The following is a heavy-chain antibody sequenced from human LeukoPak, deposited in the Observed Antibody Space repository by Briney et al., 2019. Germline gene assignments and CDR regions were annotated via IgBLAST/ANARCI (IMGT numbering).Heavy chain of an antibody. CDR2: ISYDGSNK. J-gene: IGHJ4*02. CDR3: ARDFSSLLRTFDY. D-gene: IGHD2-15*01. CDR1: GFTFSSYA. V-gene: IGHV3-30-3*01. Sequence: PGRSLRLSCAASGFTFSSYAMHWVRQAPGMGLEWVAVISYDGSNKYYADSVKGRFTISRDNSKNTLYLQMNSLRAEDTAVYYCARDFSSLLRTFDYWGQGTLVTVSS.